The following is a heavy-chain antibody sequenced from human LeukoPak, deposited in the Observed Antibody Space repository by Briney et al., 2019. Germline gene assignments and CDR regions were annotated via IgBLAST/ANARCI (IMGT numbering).Heavy chain of an antibody. CDR2: VSPPGGGT. CDR1: GFTFSSYG. J-gene: IGHJ4*02. D-gene: IGHD7-27*01. CDR3: ARDLAWGAFDY. Sequence: GGSLRLSCAASGFTFSSYGMHWVRQAPGKGLEWLSGVSPPGGGTYYADSVKGRFTISRDDSKNTLSLQMNSLRVEDTAVYYCARDLAWGAFDYWGQGTLVTVSS. V-gene: IGHV3-23*01.